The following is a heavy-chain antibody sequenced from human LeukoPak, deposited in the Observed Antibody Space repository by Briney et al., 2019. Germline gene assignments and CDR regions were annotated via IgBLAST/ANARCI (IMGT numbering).Heavy chain of an antibody. J-gene: IGHJ4*02. Sequence: SGPSLVRPTPTLSLTFTFSGFSLTSLGRCVSWMRQPPGKGREWIGSIYYSGSTYYNPSLKSRVTISVDTSKNQFSLKLSSVTAADTAVYYCARDVRAQGGYFDYWGQGTLVTVSS. CDR2: IYYSGST. CDR1: GFSLTSLGR. D-gene: IGHD3-16*01. V-gene: IGHV4-39*07. CDR3: ARDVRAQGGYFDY.